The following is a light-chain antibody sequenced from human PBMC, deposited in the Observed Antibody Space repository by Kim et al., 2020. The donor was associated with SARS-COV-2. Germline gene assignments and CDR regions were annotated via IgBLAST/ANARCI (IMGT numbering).Light chain of an antibody. Sequence: HRVTIFCSGSSSNIGSNTVHWYQQLPGSAPKLLIYSNNQRPSGVPDRFSASKSDTSASLAISGLQSEDEADYHCAAWDDSLHGWVFGGGTQLTVL. CDR2: SNN. CDR3: AAWDDSLHGWV. V-gene: IGLV1-44*01. CDR1: SSNIGSNT. J-gene: IGLJ3*02.